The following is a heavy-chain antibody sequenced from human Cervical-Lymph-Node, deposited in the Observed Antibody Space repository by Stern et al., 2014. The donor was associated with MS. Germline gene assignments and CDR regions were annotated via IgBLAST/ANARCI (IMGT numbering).Heavy chain of an antibody. CDR1: GFIFSDYY. CDR3: ARANYYGSGSDRDYYGMDV. V-gene: IGHV3-11*01. D-gene: IGHD3-10*01. CDR2: IGSSGSTI. J-gene: IGHJ6*02. Sequence: QVQLVESGGGLVKPGGSLRLSCAASGFIFSDYYMSWIRQAPGKGLEWVSNIGSSGSTIYYADSVKGRFTISRDNAKNSLYLQMNSLRAEDTAVYYCARANYYGSGSDRDYYGMDVWGQGTTVTVSS.